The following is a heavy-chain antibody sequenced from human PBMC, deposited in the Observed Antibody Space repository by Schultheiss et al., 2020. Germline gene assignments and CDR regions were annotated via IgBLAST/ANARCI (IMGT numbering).Heavy chain of an antibody. CDR2: IYFSGAT. Sequence: SETLSLTCTVSGGSISSYYWSWIRQSPGKGLYWIGYIYFSGATNYNPSLKSRVTISLDASKNQFSLKLGSVTAADTAVYYCARGGGWYGEVDNWGQGTLVTVSS. CDR1: GGSISSYY. CDR3: ARGGGWYGEVDN. J-gene: IGHJ4*02. D-gene: IGHD6-19*01. V-gene: IGHV4-59*08.